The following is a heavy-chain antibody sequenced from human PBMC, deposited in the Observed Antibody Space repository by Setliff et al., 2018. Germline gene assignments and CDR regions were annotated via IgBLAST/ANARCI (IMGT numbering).Heavy chain of an antibody. V-gene: IGHV4-59*08. D-gene: IGHD3-22*01. J-gene: IGHJ4*02. Sequence: PSETLSLTCTVSDVSISGYYWSWIRQPPGKGLEWIAYIHYSGSTNQNPSLKSRVSISLDTSKSQFSLRLSSLTAADTAVYYCARHRRDSSGNYFVGLYYFDYWGQGTPVTVSS. CDR2: IHYSGST. CDR3: ARHRRDSSGNYFVGLYYFDY. CDR1: DVSISGYY.